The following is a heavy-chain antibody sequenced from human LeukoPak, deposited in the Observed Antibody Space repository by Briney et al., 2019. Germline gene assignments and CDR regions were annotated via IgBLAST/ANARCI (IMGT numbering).Heavy chain of an antibody. CDR2: IYPDDSET. Sequence: GESLKISCKGSGYSFTNYWIGWVRQMPGKGLEWMGIIYPDDSETRYSPSFQGQVTISADKSISTAYLQWSSLKASDTAMYYCARHGIQIWENHWFGPWGQGTLVTVSS. CDR3: ARHGIQIWENHWFGP. J-gene: IGHJ5*02. V-gene: IGHV5-51*01. CDR1: GYSFTNYW. D-gene: IGHD5-18*01.